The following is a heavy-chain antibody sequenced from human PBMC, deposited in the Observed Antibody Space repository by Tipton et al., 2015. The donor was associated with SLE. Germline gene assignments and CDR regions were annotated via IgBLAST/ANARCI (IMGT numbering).Heavy chain of an antibody. CDR1: GGSISSHY. Sequence: GLVKPSETLSLTCTVSGGSISSHYWSWIRQPPGKGLEWIGYIYYSGSTNYNPSLKSRVTISVDTSKNQFSLKLSSVTAADTAVYYCARVRRGAAAGKGAFDIWGQGTMVTVSS. CDR3: ARVRRGAAAGKGAFDI. J-gene: IGHJ3*02. D-gene: IGHD6-13*01. CDR2: IYYSGST. V-gene: IGHV4-59*11.